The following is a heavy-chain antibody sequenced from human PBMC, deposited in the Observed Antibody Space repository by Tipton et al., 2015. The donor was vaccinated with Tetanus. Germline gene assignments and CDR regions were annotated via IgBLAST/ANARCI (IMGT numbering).Heavy chain of an antibody. V-gene: IGHV3-23*01. Sequence: CAASGFTFSSYAMSWVRQAPGKGLEWVSAISGSGGSTYYADSVKGRFTISRDNSKNTLYLQMNSLRAEDTAVYYCAKDYYDILTGYCDYWGQGTLVTVSS. CDR1: GFTFSSYA. D-gene: IGHD3-9*01. CDR3: AKDYYDILTGYCDY. CDR2: ISGSGGST. J-gene: IGHJ4*02.